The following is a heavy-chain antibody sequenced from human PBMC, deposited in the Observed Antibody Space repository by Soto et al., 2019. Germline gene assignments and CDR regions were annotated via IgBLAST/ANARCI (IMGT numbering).Heavy chain of an antibody. CDR3: ARRARPLKYFDL. CDR2: NNHSGST. CDR1: GGSFSGYY. V-gene: IGHV4-34*01. Sequence: SETLSLTCAVYGGSFSGYYWSWIRQPPGKGLEWIGENNHSGSTNYNPSLKSRVTISVDTSKNQFSLKLSSVTAADTAVYYCARRARPLKYFDLWGRGTLVTVSS. J-gene: IGHJ2*01. D-gene: IGHD6-6*01.